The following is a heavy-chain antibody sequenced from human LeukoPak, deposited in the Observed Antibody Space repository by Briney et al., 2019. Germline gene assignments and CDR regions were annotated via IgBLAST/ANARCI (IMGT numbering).Heavy chain of an antibody. V-gene: IGHV3-7*01. D-gene: IGHD6-19*01. Sequence: PGGSLRLSCAASGFTFSSYWMSWVRQAPGKGLEWVANIKQDGSEKYYVDSVKGRFTISRDNAKNSQYLQMNSLRAEDTAVYYCAASRGSGWYYFDYWGQGTLVTVSS. CDR2: IKQDGSEK. CDR1: GFTFSSYW. J-gene: IGHJ4*02. CDR3: AASRGSGWYYFDY.